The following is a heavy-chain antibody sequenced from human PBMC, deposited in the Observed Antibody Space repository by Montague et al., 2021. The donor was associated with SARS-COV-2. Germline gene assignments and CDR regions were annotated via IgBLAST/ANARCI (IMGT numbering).Heavy chain of an antibody. CDR1: GGSISSSSYY. CDR3: AREDADDWYFDL. J-gene: IGHJ2*01. D-gene: IGHD2-8*01. V-gene: IGHV4-39*02. Sequence: SETLSLTRTVSGGSISSSSYYWGWIRQPPGKGPEWIGSIYYSGTTFYXPSLGSRVTMSVDTSKNQFSLRLSSVTAADTAVFYCAREDADDWYFDLWGRGTLVTVSS. CDR2: IYYSGTT.